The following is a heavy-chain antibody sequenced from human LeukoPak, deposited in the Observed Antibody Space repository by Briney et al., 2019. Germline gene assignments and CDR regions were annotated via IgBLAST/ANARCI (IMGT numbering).Heavy chain of an antibody. V-gene: IGHV5-51*01. CDR1: GYSFTNYW. CDR3: ARQSATVLRKRGGSYYFDY. D-gene: IGHD3-16*01. CDR2: IYPGDSDP. Sequence: GESLKISCKGSGYSFTNYWIAWVRQVPGKGLEWMGIIYPGDSDPKYSPSFQGQITISADKSINTAYLQWSSLKASDTAMYYCARQSATVLRKRGGSYYFDYWGQGTLVTVSS. J-gene: IGHJ4*02.